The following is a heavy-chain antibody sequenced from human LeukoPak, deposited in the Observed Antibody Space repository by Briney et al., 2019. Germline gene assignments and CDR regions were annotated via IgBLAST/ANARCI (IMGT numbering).Heavy chain of an antibody. V-gene: IGHV1-2*06. CDR2: INPNSGGT. D-gene: IGHD2-15*01. CDR1: GYTFTGYY. J-gene: IGHJ4*02. CDR3: VSYCSGGSCHKPFDY. Sequence: ASVKVSCKASGYTFTGYYMHWVRQAPGQGLEWMGRINPNSGGTNYAQKFQGRVTMTRDTSISTAYMELSRLRSDDTAVYYCVSYCSGGSCHKPFDYWGQGTLVTVSS.